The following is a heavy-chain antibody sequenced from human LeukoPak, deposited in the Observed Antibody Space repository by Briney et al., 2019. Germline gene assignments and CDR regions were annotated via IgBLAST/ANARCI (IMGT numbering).Heavy chain of an antibody. CDR2: IYYSGST. CDR1: GGSISSAGYY. V-gene: IGHV4-61*08. D-gene: IGHD5-18*01. J-gene: IGHJ5*02. Sequence: SQTLSLTCTVSGGSISSAGYYWSWIRQPPGKGLEWIGYIYYSGSTNYNPSPKSRVTISVDTSKNQFSLKLSSVTAADTAVYYCARGPLDTNWFDPWGQGTLVTVSS. CDR3: ARGPLDTNWFDP.